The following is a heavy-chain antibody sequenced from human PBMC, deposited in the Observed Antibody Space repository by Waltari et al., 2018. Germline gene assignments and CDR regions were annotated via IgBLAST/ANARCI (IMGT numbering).Heavy chain of an antibody. CDR1: GYIFTTSA. CDR3: ARDHDYYGSGSYFY. Sequence: QVLLVQSGSELKKPGASVTLSCKASGYIFTTSAQNWVRQAPGQGLEWMGWINTDTGRPTYAQGFTGRFVFSSDTSASTAYLQISSLTAEDTAMYYCARDHDYYGSGSYFYWGQGTLITVSS. J-gene: IGHJ4*02. CDR2: INTDTGRP. D-gene: IGHD3-10*01. V-gene: IGHV7-4-1*02.